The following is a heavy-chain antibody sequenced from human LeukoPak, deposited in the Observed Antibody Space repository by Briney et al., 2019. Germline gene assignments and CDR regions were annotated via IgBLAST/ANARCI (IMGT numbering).Heavy chain of an antibody. CDR2: INHNGNVN. CDR1: GFTFSSYW. J-gene: IGHJ3*02. V-gene: IGHV3-7*01. CDR3: ARDSGGAFDI. D-gene: IGHD3-10*01. Sequence: GGSLRLSCAASGFTFSSYWMNWARQAPGKGLEWVASINHNGNVNYYVNSVKGRFTISRDNAKNSLYLQMNSLRDEDTAVYYCARDSGGAFDIWGQGTMVTVSS.